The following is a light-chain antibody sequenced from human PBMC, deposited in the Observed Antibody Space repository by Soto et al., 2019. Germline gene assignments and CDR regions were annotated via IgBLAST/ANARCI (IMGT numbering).Light chain of an antibody. Sequence: DIKMTQSPSILSASEEDRVTITCRASQSISSWLAWYQQKPGKAPKLLIYDASSSESGVPSRFSGSGSGTEFTLTISSLQPDDFATYYCQQYNSYSPFGQGTRLEI. CDR1: QSISSW. V-gene: IGKV1-5*01. J-gene: IGKJ5*01. CDR3: QQYNSYSP. CDR2: DAS.